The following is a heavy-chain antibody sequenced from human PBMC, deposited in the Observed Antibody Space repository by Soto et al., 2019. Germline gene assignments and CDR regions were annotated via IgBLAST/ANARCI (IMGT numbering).Heavy chain of an antibody. V-gene: IGHV4-39*01. J-gene: IGHJ4*02. CDR2: IYYSGST. D-gene: IGHD6-19*01. CDR3: ASFRSSGLDY. CDR1: GGSISSSSYY. Sequence: SETLSLTCTASGGSISSSSYYWGWIRQPPGKGLEWIGSIYYSGSTYYNPSLKSRVTISVDTSKNQFSLKLSSVTAADTAVYYCASFRSSGLDYWGQGTLVTVSS.